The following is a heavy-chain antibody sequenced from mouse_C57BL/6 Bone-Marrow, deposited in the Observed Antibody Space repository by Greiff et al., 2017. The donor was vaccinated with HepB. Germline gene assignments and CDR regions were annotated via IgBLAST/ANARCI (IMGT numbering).Heavy chain of an antibody. V-gene: IGHV1-81*01. J-gene: IGHJ1*03. CDR2: IYPRSGNT. Sequence: QVQLQQSGAELARPGASVKLSCKASGYTFTSYGISWVKQSTGQGLEWIGEIYPRSGNTYYNEKFKGKATLTADKSSSTAYMELRSLTSEDSAVYFCARRGYGSSYRYFDVWGTGTTVTVSS. CDR1: GYTFTSYG. D-gene: IGHD1-1*01. CDR3: ARRGYGSSYRYFDV.